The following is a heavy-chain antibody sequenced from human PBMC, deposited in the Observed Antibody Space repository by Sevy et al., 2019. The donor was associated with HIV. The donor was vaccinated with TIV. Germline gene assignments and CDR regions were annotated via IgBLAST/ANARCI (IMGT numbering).Heavy chain of an antibody. CDR3: ATDQGWGTNYYYYGMDV. J-gene: IGHJ6*02. Sequence: ASVKVSCKVSGYTLTELSMHWVRQAPGKGLEWMGGFDPEDGETIYAQKFQGRVTMTEDTSTDTAYMELSSLRSEDTAVYYWATDQGWGTNYYYYGMDVWGQGTTVTVSS. D-gene: IGHD2-8*02. CDR2: FDPEDGET. V-gene: IGHV1-24*01. CDR1: GYTLTELS.